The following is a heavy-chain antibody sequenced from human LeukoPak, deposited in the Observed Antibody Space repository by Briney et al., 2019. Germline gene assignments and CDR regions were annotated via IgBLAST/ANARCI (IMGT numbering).Heavy chain of an antibody. CDR2: ISSSGSTT. V-gene: IGHV3-11*01. CDR1: GFTFRDYY. D-gene: IGHD6-13*01. J-gene: IGHJ4*02. CDR3: ARDLGGRGSCFDY. Sequence: GGSLRLSCAASGFTFRDYYMSWIRQAPGKGREGVSYISSSGSTTYYADSVKGRFTISRDNAKNSLSLQMNSLTAEDTAVYYCARDLGGRGSCFDYWGQGTLVTVSS.